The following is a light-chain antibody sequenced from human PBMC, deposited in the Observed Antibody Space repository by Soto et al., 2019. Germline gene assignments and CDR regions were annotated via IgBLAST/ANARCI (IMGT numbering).Light chain of an antibody. CDR3: SSYRASSTTHDV. V-gene: IGLV2-14*03. Sequence: QSALTQPASLSGSPGQSITISCTGTSSDVGGYNYVSWYQQHPAKAPKLMIYDVRNRASGVSNRFSGSKSGNTASLTISGLQAEDEADYYCSSYRASSTTHDVFGTGTKLTVL. CDR1: SSDVGGYNY. CDR2: DVR. J-gene: IGLJ1*01.